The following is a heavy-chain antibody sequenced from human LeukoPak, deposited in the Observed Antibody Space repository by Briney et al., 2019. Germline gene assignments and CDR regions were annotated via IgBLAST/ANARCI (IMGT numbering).Heavy chain of an antibody. V-gene: IGHV4-31*03. CDR2: MFYSAGT. Sequence: SQTLSLTCTVSGGAISSGGYYWSWIRQHPEKGPEWIGHMFYSAGTYYNPSLKSRVSMSVDTSQNHFSLKLTSVTAADTAVYYCARGDPLRYWGQGIRVTVSS. CDR3: ARGDPLRY. CDR1: GGAISSGGYY. D-gene: IGHD3-16*02. J-gene: IGHJ4*02.